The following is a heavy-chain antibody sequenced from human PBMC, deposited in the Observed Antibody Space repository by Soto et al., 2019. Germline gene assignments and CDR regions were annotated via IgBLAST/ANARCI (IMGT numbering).Heavy chain of an antibody. J-gene: IGHJ4*02. CDR3: ARDLSGPLDY. Sequence: QELLEESGGGVVQPGESLRLSCAASGFTFSNYAMHWVRQAPGKGLECVALIWYDGSNKYYADSVKGRFTISRDTSKNTLYLQMNSLRAEDTAVYYCARDLSGPLDYWGQGTLVTVSS. CDR1: GFTFSNYA. D-gene: IGHD3-16*02. CDR2: IWYDGSNK. V-gene: IGHV3-33*01.